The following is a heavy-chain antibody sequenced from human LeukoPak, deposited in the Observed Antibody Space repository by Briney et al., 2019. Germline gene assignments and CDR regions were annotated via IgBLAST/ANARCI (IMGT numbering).Heavy chain of an antibody. CDR3: ARDNWNDDEEGPTCDC. Sequence: PSETLSLACTVSGGSISSYYWSWIRQPPGKGLEWIGYIYYSGSTNYNPSLKSRVTISVDTSKNQFSLKLSSVTAADTAVYYCARDNWNDDEEGPTCDCWGQGTLVTVSS. D-gene: IGHD1-1*01. CDR2: IYYSGST. CDR1: GGSISSYY. V-gene: IGHV4-59*01. J-gene: IGHJ4*02.